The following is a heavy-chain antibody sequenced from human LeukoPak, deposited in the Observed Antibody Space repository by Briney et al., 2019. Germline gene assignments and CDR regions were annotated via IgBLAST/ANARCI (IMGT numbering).Heavy chain of an antibody. CDR2: IIPIFGTA. CDR3: ARTAPYAGSWNAKANSYYFDY. CDR1: GGTFSSYA. V-gene: IGHV1-69*01. Sequence: SVKVSCKASGGTFSSYAISWVRQAPGQGLEWMGGIIPIFGTANYAQKFQGRVTITADESTSTAYMELSSLRSEDTAVYYCARTAPYAGSWNAKANSYYFDYWGQGSLVTVSS. D-gene: IGHD1-1*01. J-gene: IGHJ4*02.